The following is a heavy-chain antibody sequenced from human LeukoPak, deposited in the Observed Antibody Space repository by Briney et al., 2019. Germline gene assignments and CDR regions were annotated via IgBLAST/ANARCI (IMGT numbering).Heavy chain of an antibody. V-gene: IGHV3-7*01. CDR3: ARDQGQQLGYYYYYYGMDV. J-gene: IGHJ6*02. CDR2: IKQDGSEK. Sequence: GGSLRLSCAASGFTFSSYAMSWVRQAPGKGLEWVANIKQDGSEKYYVDSVKGRFTISRDNAKNSLYLQMNSLRAEDTAVYYCARDQGQQLGYYYYYYGMDVWGQGTTVTVSS. CDR1: GFTFSSYA. D-gene: IGHD6-13*01.